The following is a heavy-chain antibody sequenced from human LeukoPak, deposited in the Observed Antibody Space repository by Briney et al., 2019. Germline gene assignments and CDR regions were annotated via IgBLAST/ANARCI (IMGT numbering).Heavy chain of an antibody. Sequence: GGSLRLSCTASGFIFSNYAMSWVRQAPGKGLEWVSEVRGRGGGTYYADAVKGRVTISRDNSKKMLYLQMSSLRAEDTAVYYCANLGANTRISGDYWGQGTLVTVSS. CDR1: GFIFSNYA. J-gene: IGHJ4*02. D-gene: IGHD1-14*01. V-gene: IGHV3-23*01. CDR3: ANLGANTRISGDY. CDR2: VRGRGGGT.